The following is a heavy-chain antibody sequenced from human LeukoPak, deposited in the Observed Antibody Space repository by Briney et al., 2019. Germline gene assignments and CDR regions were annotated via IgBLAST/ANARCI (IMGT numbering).Heavy chain of an antibody. V-gene: IGHV4-34*01. Sequence: SETLSLTCAVYGGAFSGYSWSWIRQPPGKGLEWIGEIDPNGTTNYNPSLKSRVTISVDTSKNQFSLKLTSVTAADTAVYYCARGPRFRSYYSAFDIWGQGTMVTVSS. CDR2: IDPNGTT. J-gene: IGHJ3*02. D-gene: IGHD1-26*01. CDR1: GGAFSGYS. CDR3: ARGPRFRSYYSAFDI.